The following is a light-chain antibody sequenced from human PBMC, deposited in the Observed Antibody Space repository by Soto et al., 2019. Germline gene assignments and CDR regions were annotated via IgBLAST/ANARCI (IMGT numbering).Light chain of an antibody. CDR1: SSDVGGYDY. J-gene: IGLJ1*01. V-gene: IGLV2-11*01. Sequence: QSARTQPPSVSGSPGQSVTISCTGTSSDVGGYDYVSWYQQHPGKAPKLLIYDVTKRPSGVPDRFSGSKSGNTASLTISGIQAEDEADFFCCSYGGSFPYVFGTGTKVTVL. CDR2: DVT. CDR3: CSYGGSFPYV.